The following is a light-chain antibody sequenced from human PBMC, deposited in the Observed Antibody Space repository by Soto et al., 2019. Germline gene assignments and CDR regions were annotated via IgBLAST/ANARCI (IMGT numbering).Light chain of an antibody. J-gene: IGKJ2*01. V-gene: IGKV3-20*01. CDR3: QLYGSSPPRYT. CDR1: QSVSSNY. Sequence: ELVLTQSPGTLYLSPGERATLSCRASQSVSSNYLAWYQQKRGQAPRLLIYAASARATGIPDRFSGSGSGTDFTLTISRLEPEDCAVYFCQLYGSSPPRYTFGQGTKLEIK. CDR2: AAS.